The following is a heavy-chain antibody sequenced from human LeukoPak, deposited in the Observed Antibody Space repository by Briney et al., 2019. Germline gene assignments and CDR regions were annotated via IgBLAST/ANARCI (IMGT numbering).Heavy chain of an antibody. CDR3: ARGREAGNRRLAGDDY. CDR2: ISYEGSEK. J-gene: IGHJ4*02. V-gene: IGHV3-30*01. D-gene: IGHD3-10*01. Sequence: GRSLRLSCAASGFTFTNYAMHWVRQAPGKGLGWVSIISYEGSEKYYADSVKGRFTISRDNSRNTLYLQMNSLRPEDTAVYYCARGREAGNRRLAGDDYWGQGTLVIVSS. CDR1: GFTFTNYA.